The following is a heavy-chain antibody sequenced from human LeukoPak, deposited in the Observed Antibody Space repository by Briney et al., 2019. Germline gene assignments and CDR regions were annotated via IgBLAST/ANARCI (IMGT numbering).Heavy chain of an antibody. D-gene: IGHD1-26*01. J-gene: IGHJ4*02. CDR2: INSGGST. V-gene: IGHV3-53*01. CDR3: ARYVSWDYFDY. CDR1: GFSVSSNY. Sequence: GGSLRLSCAASGFSVSSNYMSWVRQAPGKGREWVSVINSGGSTYYADPVKGRFTISRDNSKNTVYLQMIGLRVEDTAVYYCARYVSWDYFDYWGQGTLVTVSS.